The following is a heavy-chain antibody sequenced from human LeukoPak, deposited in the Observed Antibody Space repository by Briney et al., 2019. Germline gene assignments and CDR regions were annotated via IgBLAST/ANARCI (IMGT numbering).Heavy chain of an antibody. CDR3: ARGYCTNIICLGRPYFDY. CDR1: GGTFSNYL. Sequence: SVKVSCKASGGTFSNYLISWVRQAPGQGLEWMGGIIPMFGTPYYAEKFQGKVTITADEATTTAYMELSSLKSEDTAVYFCARGYCTNIICLGRPYFDYWGQGTLVTVSS. D-gene: IGHD2-8*01. V-gene: IGHV1-69*13. J-gene: IGHJ4*02. CDR2: IIPMFGTP.